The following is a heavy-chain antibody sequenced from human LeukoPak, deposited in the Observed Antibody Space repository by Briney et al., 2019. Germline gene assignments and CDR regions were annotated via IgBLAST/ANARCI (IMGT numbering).Heavy chain of an antibody. CDR3: ARASSGWELLRLDY. Sequence: VASVTVSFTASGYTFTSYAMHWVRQAPGQRLEWMGWINAGNGNTKYSQKFQGRVTITRDTSASTAYMELSSLRSEDTAVYYCARASSGWELLRLDYWGQGTLVTVSS. CDR2: INAGNGNT. D-gene: IGHD1-26*01. J-gene: IGHJ4*02. V-gene: IGHV1-3*01. CDR1: GYTFTSYA.